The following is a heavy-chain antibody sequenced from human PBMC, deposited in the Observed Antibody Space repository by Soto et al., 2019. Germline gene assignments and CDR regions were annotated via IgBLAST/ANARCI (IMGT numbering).Heavy chain of an antibody. CDR3: ARAPGYYYMDV. CDR2: NHHSGGT. D-gene: IGHD2-2*01. J-gene: IGHJ6*03. Sequence: QVQLQESGPGLVKPSETLSLTCAVSGVSISNYYWSWIRQPPGRGLEWIGYNHHSGGTNYNPSLKSRVIISLDTSTNQFLLKLSSVTAADTAVYYCARAPGYYYMDVWGQGTTVTVSS. V-gene: IGHV4-59*01. CDR1: GVSISNYY.